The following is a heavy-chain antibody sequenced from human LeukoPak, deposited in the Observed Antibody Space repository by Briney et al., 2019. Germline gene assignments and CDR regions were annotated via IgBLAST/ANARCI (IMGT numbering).Heavy chain of an antibody. V-gene: IGHV4-4*02. Sequence: PSGTLSLTCAVSGGSISSSNWWSWVRQPPGKGLEWIGEIYHSGSTNYNPSLKSRVTISVDKSKNQFSLKLSSVTAADTAVYYCARGLGTRSHGSGFSGYYYMDVWGKGTTVTVSS. CDR3: ARGLGTRSHGSGFSGYYYMDV. D-gene: IGHD3-10*01. CDR2: IYHSGST. CDR1: GGSISSSNW. J-gene: IGHJ6*03.